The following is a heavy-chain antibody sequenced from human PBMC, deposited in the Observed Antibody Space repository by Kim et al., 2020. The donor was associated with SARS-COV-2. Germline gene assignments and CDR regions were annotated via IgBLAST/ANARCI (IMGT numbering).Heavy chain of an antibody. Sequence: DSVKGRFPISRDNAKNSLYLQMNSLRDEDTAVYYCARVIGGDFWSGYVDYWGQGTLVTVSS. CDR3: ARVIGGDFWSGYVDY. D-gene: IGHD3-3*01. J-gene: IGHJ4*02. V-gene: IGHV3-7*03.